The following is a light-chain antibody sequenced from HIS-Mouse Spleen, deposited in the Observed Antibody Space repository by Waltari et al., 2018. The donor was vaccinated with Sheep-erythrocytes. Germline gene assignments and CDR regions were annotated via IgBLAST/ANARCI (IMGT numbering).Light chain of an antibody. CDR1: KLGDKY. CDR3: QAWDSSTYV. Sequence: VLTQPPSVSVSPGQTASITCSGDKLGDKYACWYQQKPGPSPVLVIYQDSKRPSGIPGRFSGSNSGNTATLTISGTQAMDEADYYCQAWDSSTYVFGTGTKVTVL. J-gene: IGLJ1*01. CDR2: QDS. V-gene: IGLV3-1*01.